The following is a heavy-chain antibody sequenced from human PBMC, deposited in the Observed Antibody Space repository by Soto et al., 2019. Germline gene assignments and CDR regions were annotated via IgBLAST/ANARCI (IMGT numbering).Heavy chain of an antibody. V-gene: IGHV4-31*03. Sequence: SETLSLTCSVSGGSFSSDSFIWSWVRQFPGKGLEWIGYIYYSGTTYYNPSLRSRVIMSVDTSKNQFSLKLSSVTAADTAVYYCARDHKWDGMDIWGQGTTVTVSS. CDR1: GGSFSSDSFI. CDR3: ARDHKWDGMDI. D-gene: IGHD1-26*01. CDR2: IYYSGTT. J-gene: IGHJ6*02.